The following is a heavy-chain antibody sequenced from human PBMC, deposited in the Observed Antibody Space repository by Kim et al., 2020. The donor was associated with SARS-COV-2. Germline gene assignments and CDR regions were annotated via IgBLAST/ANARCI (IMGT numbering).Heavy chain of an antibody. V-gene: IGHV3-21*01. D-gene: IGHD3-22*01. Sequence: GGSLRLSCTASGFASDITFNTYTMNWVRQAPGRGLAWGSSISTTCAIYYADSVTGRFTISRDNAKKSLYLQPDSLRAEDTAVYYCARYYYVRSGYHGFDYWGQGTLVNVSS. CDR2: ISTTCAI. CDR3: ARYYYVRSGYHGFDY. J-gene: IGHJ4*02. CDR1: GFASDITFNTYT.